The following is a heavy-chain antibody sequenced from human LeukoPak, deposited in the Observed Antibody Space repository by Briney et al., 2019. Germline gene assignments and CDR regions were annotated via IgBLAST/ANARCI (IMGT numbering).Heavy chain of an antibody. V-gene: IGHV1-46*01. Sequence: GASVKVSYKASGYTFTSYYMHWVRQAPGQGLEWMGIINPSGGSTSYAQKFQGRVTMTRDMSTSTVYMELSSLRSEDTAVYYCARDSYCSSTSCYRVAVAGTGYFDYWGQGTLVTVSS. CDR2: INPSGGST. CDR1: GYTFTSYY. CDR3: ARDSYCSSTSCYRVAVAGTGYFDY. J-gene: IGHJ4*02. D-gene: IGHD2-2*01.